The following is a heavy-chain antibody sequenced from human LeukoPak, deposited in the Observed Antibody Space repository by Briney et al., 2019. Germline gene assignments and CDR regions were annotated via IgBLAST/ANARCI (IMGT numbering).Heavy chain of an antibody. J-gene: IGHJ4*02. V-gene: IGHV3-7*04. CDR3: ARDGFGSGSHDY. CDR2: IKLDGSEK. D-gene: IGHD3-10*01. CDR1: GFTFTNYW. Sequence: AGGSLRLSCAASGFTFTNYWMTWVRQGPGKGLEWVANIKLDGSEKSYGDSVKGRFTISRDNAKNSLYLQMNRLRAEDTAGYQCARDGFGSGSHDYWGQGTLVSVSS.